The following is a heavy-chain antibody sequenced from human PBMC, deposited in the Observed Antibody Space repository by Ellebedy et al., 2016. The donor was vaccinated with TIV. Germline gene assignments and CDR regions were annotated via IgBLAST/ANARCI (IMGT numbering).Heavy chain of an antibody. D-gene: IGHD3-22*01. Sequence: GESLKISCAASGFTSGFTFSRLWMHWVRQAPGKGLVWVSHVKSDGSGTYQDSVKGRFTISRYNARNTVYLQMSSLRVEDTAIYYCATGAGYHYDYWGQGTLVTVSS. CDR3: ATGAGYHYDY. V-gene: IGHV3-74*01. J-gene: IGHJ4*02. CDR1: GFTSGFTFSRLW. CDR2: VKSDGSGT.